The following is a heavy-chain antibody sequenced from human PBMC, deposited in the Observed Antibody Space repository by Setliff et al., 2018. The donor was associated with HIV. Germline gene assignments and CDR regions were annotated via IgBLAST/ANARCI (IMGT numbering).Heavy chain of an antibody. J-gene: IGHJ3*02. D-gene: IGHD1-26*01. CDR1: GGSIKSSSYY. V-gene: IGHV4-39*07. CDR3: AREGTYSGTYWVRRVASFDI. CDR2: MYYSGNT. Sequence: SETLTLTCTVSGGSIKSSSYYWGWIRQPPGKGLEWIGSMYYSGNTYYNPSLKSRVTISVDTSRNQFSLRLSSVTAADTAVYYCAREGTYSGTYWVRRVASFDIWGQGTMVTVSS.